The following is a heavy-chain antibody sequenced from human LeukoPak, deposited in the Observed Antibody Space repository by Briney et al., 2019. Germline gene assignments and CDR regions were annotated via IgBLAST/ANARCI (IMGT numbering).Heavy chain of an antibody. V-gene: IGHV3-48*03. CDR2: ISDSGSTI. CDR3: ARDSQPYCSNGICYTKCNWFDP. D-gene: IGHD2-8*01. Sequence: GGSLRLSCAASGFTFSTYEMNWVRQAPGKGLEWVSYISDSGSTIYYADSVKGRFTSSRDNAKNSLFLQMNSLRAEDTAVYYCARDSQPYCSNGICYTKCNWFDPWGQGTLVTVSS. CDR1: GFTFSTYE. J-gene: IGHJ5*02.